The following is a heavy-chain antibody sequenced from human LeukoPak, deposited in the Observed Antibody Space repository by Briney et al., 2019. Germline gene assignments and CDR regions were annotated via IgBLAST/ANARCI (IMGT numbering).Heavy chain of an antibody. CDR2: ISYEGSNK. Sequence: GGSLRLSCAASVFTFSSYGVHGVRQAPRKGLEWVAFISYEGSNKYYADSVKGRFTISRDNSKNTLYLQMNSLRAEDTAVYYCAKDALQWLVIFNFDYWGQGTLVTVSS. D-gene: IGHD6-19*01. CDR1: VFTFSSYG. CDR3: AKDALQWLVIFNFDY. V-gene: IGHV3-30*18. J-gene: IGHJ4*02.